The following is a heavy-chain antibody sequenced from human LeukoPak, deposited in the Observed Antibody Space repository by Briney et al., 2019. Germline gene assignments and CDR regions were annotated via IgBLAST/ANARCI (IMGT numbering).Heavy chain of an antibody. CDR1: DGSISSYY. D-gene: IGHD3-22*01. J-gene: IGHJ4*02. Sequence: SETLSLTCTVSDGSISSYYWSWIRQPPGKGLEWIGYIYYSGSTNYNPSLKSRVTISVDTSKNQFSLKLSSVTAADTAVYYCARAYYYDSSGYFWGFDYWGQGTLVTVSS. CDR3: ARAYYYDSSGYFWGFDY. V-gene: IGHV4-59*08. CDR2: IYYSGST.